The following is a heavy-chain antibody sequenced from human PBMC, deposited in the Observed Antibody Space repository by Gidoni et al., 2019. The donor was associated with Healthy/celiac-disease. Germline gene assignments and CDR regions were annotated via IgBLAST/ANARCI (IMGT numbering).Heavy chain of an antibody. J-gene: IGHJ5*02. CDR1: GGSISSSSYY. Sequence: QLQLQESGPGLVKPSETLSLTCTVSGGSISSSSYYWGWIRQPPGKGLEWIGSIYYSGSTYYNPSLKSRVTISVDTSKNQFSLKLSSVTAADTAVYYCARQGSRLQENWFDPWGQGTLVTVSS. CDR2: IYYSGST. V-gene: IGHV4-39*01. D-gene: IGHD4-4*01. CDR3: ARQGSRLQENWFDP.